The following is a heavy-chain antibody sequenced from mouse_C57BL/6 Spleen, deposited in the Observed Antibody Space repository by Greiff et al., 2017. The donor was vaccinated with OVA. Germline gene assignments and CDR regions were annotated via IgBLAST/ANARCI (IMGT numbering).Heavy chain of an antibody. V-gene: IGHV1-52*01. J-gene: IGHJ1*03. CDR3: AREGGRYFDV. Sequence: VQLQQSGAELVRPGSSVKLSCKASGYTFTSYWMHWVKQRPIQGLEWIGNIDPSDSETHYNQKFKDKATLTVDKSSSTAYMQLSSLTSEDSAVYYCAREGGRYFDVWGTGTTVTVSS. CDR1: GYTFTSYW. CDR2: IDPSDSET.